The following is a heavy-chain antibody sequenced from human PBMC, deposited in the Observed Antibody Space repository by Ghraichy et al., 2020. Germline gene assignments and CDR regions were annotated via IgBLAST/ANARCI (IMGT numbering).Heavy chain of an antibody. CDR2: IYYSGST. V-gene: IGHV4-39*01. Sequence: SETLSLTCTVSGGSISSSSYYWGWIRQPPGKGLEWIGSIYYSGSTYYNPSLKSRVTISVDTSKNQFSLKLSSVTAADTAVYYCARYLGSGSYYNDDDYWGQGTLVTVSS. CDR1: GGSISSSSYY. CDR3: ARYLGSGSYYNDDDY. J-gene: IGHJ4*02. D-gene: IGHD3-10*01.